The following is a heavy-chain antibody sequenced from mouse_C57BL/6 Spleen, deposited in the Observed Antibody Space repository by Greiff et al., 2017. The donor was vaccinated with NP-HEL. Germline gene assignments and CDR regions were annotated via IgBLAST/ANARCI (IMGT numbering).Heavy chain of an antibody. CDR2: IRNKANGYTT. V-gene: IGHV7-3*01. Sequence: EVQVVESGGGLVQPGGSLSLSCAASGFTFTDYYMSWVRQPPGKALEWLGFIRNKANGYTTEYSASVKGRFTISRDNSQSILYLQMNALRAEDSATYYCARYLVPFYAMDYWGQGTSVTVSS. CDR1: GFTFTDYY. J-gene: IGHJ4*01. CDR3: ARYLVPFYAMDY. D-gene: IGHD2-10*02.